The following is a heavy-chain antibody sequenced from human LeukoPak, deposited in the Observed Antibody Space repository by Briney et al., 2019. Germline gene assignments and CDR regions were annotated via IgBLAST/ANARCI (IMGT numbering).Heavy chain of an antibody. J-gene: IGHJ3*02. CDR1: GFTFSSYW. CDR2: INSDGSST. CDR3: ARGYCRGGSCYSGDAFDI. Sequence: GGSVRLSCAVSGFTFSSYWMHWDRQPPGKGLVWVSRINSDGSSTSYADSVKGRFTISRDNAKNTLYLQMNSLRAEDTAVYYCARGYCRGGSCYSGDAFDIWGHGKIGSVSS. V-gene: IGHV3-74*01. D-gene: IGHD2-15*01.